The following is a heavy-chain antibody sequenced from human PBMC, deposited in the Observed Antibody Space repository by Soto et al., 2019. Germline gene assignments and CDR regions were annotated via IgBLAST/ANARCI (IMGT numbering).Heavy chain of an antibody. Sequence: PSETLSLTCAVSGGSISSGGYSWSWIRQPPGKGLEWIGYIYHSGSTYYDPSLKSRVTISVDRSKNQFSLKLSSVTAADTDVYYCATAVVPAAHFDYWGQGTLVTVSS. D-gene: IGHD2-2*01. V-gene: IGHV4-30-2*01. CDR2: IYHSGST. CDR1: GGSISSGGYS. J-gene: IGHJ4*02. CDR3: ATAVVPAAHFDY.